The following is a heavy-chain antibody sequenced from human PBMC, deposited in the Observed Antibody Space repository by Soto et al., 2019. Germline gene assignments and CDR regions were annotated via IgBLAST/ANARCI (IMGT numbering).Heavy chain of an antibody. CDR2: IYHSGST. D-gene: IGHD2-2*01. CDR3: ASGRSCSPDY. CDR1: GGSISSSNW. Sequence: QVQLQESGPGLVKPWGTLSLTCAVSGGSISSSNWWSWVRQPPGKRLEWIGEIYHSGSTNYNPSLNNRVTITVDKSMNQFSLKVSYVTAAGTAGYYFASGRSCSPDYWGQGTLVTVSP. V-gene: IGHV4-4*02. J-gene: IGHJ4*02.